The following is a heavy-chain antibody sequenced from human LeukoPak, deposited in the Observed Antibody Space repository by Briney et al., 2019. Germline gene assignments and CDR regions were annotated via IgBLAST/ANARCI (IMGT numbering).Heavy chain of an antibody. D-gene: IGHD5-12*01. Sequence: QSGGSLRLSCAASGFTFSSYAMHWVRQAPGKGLEWVAVISYDGSNKYYADSVKGRFTISRDNSKNTLYLQMNSLRAEDTAVYYCARPVSGYSGYDPTPFDYWGQGTLVTVSS. CDR1: GFTFSSYA. J-gene: IGHJ4*02. CDR2: ISYDGSNK. V-gene: IGHV3-30*04. CDR3: ARPVSGYSGYDPTPFDY.